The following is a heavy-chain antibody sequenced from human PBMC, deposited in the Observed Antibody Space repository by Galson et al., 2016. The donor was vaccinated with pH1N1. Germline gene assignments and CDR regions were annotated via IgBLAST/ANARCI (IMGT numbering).Heavy chain of an antibody. CDR3: AKGGWSMDV. D-gene: IGHD6-19*01. CDR1: GFTFSTYA. J-gene: IGHJ6*02. Sequence: LRLSCATSGFTFSTYAMSWVRQSPGKGLEWIGYTYYNGDTRYNPSLSSRVTISVDTSKNQFALKLLSVTAADTAVYYCAKGGWSMDVWGQGTTVTVSS. V-gene: IGHV4-59*01. CDR2: TYYNGDT.